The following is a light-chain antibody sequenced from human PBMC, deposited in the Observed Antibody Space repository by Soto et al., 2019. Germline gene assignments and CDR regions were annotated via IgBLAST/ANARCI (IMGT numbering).Light chain of an antibody. CDR3: QQYNSYPCT. Sequence: DIQMTQSPSTLSASVGDRVTITCRASQSISSWLAWYQQKPGKAPNLLIYKASYLESGVPSRFSGSGSGTAFTLTISTPQPDDFATYYCQQYNSYPCTFGHGTKLE. CDR1: QSISSW. J-gene: IGKJ2*02. CDR2: KAS. V-gene: IGKV1-5*03.